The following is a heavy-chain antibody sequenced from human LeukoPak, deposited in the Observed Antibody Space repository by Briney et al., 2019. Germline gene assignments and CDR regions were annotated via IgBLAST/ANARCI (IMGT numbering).Heavy chain of an antibody. CDR2: INHSGST. CDR3: ARDPISMVANAQTFDY. Sequence: SETLSLTRAVYGGSFSGYYWSWLRQPPGKGLEWIGEINHSGSTNYNPSLKSRVTISVDTSKNQFSLKLSSVTAADTAVYYCARDPISMVANAQTFDYWGQGTLVTVSS. J-gene: IGHJ4*02. V-gene: IGHV4-34*01. D-gene: IGHD3-10*01. CDR1: GGSFSGYY.